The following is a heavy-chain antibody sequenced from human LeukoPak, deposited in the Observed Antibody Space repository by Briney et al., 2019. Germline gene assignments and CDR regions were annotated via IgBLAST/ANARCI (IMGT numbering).Heavy chain of an antibody. J-gene: IGHJ3*02. D-gene: IGHD2-15*01. CDR2: IIPIFGRA. Sequence: ASVTVSCKASGGTFSSYAISWVRQAPGQGLEWMGGIIPIFGRANYAHKFQGRVTITTDESTSTAYMELSRLRSEDTAVYYCAREGYCSGGSCYRVAFDIWGQGTMVTVSS. V-gene: IGHV1-69*05. CDR3: AREGYCSGGSCYRVAFDI. CDR1: GGTFSSYA.